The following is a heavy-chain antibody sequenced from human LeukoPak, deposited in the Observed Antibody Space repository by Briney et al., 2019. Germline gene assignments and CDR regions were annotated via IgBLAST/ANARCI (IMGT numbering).Heavy chain of an antibody. CDR1: GDSVSNSNYC. Sequence: PSETLSLTCSVSGDSVSNSNYCWGWIRQPPGQGLEWLGTFYCSGSNYQNPSLKSRVTTSVDTSKNQFSLNLRSVTAADTAVYYCARASKSRGYIYGPFDYWGRGTLVTVSP. CDR2: FYCSGSN. D-gene: IGHD5-18*01. CDR3: ARASKSRGYIYGPFDY. V-gene: IGHV4-39*07. J-gene: IGHJ4*02.